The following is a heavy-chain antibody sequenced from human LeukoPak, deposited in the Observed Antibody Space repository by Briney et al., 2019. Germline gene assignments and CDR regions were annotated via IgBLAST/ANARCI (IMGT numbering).Heavy chain of an antibody. CDR1: GDSVSSNSAA. Sequence: SQTLSLTCAISGDSVSSNSAAWNWIRQSPSRGLEWLGRTYYRSKWYNEYAVSVKSRITINPDTSKNQFSLQLNSVTPEDTAVYYCARDMSSCSSTSCYVDLDYWGQGTLVTVSS. CDR2: TYYRSKWYN. D-gene: IGHD2-2*01. J-gene: IGHJ4*02. V-gene: IGHV6-1*01. CDR3: ARDMSSCSSTSCYVDLDY.